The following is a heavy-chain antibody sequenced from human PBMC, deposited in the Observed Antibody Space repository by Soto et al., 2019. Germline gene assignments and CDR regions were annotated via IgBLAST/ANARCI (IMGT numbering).Heavy chain of an antibody. J-gene: IGHJ6*02. CDR3: ARSKDPQYDILTGYNYYYYGMDV. Sequence: GGSVKVACKASGYTFTGYYMHWVRQAPGQGLEWMGWINPNSGGTNYAQKFQGRVTMTRDTSISTAYMELSRLKSDDTAVYYCARSKDPQYDILTGYNYYYYGMDVWGQGTTVTVSS. CDR2: INPNSGGT. CDR1: GYTFTGYY. V-gene: IGHV1-2*02. D-gene: IGHD3-9*01.